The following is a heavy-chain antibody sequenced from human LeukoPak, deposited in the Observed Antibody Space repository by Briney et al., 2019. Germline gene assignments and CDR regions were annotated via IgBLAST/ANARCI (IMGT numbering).Heavy chain of an antibody. CDR3: ARERSFVAVAGPVGAFDI. CDR2: MNPNRGNT. Sequence: ASVKVSCKASGYTFTSYDINWVRQATGQGLEWMGWMNPNRGNTGYAQKFQGRVTMTRNISISTAYMELSSLRSEDTAVYYCARERSFVAVAGPVGAFDIWGQGTMVTVSS. D-gene: IGHD6-19*01. V-gene: IGHV1-8*01. CDR1: GYTFTSYD. J-gene: IGHJ3*02.